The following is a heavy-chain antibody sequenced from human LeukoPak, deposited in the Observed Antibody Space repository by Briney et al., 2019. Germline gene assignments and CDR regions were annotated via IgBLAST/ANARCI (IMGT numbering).Heavy chain of an antibody. D-gene: IGHD2-15*01. J-gene: IGHJ4*02. CDR2: ISGSGGST. V-gene: IGHV3-23*01. Sequence: GGSLRLSCAASGFTFSSYAMSWVRQAPGKGLEWVSAISGSGGSTYYADSVKGRFTISRDNSKNTLYLQMTSLRAEDTAVYYCAKGVVVVVAAPSFAYWGQGTLVTVSS. CDR1: GFTFSSYA. CDR3: AKGVVVVVAAPSFAY.